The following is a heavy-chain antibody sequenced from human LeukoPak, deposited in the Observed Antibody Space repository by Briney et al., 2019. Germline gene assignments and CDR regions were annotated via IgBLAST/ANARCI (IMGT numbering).Heavy chain of an antibody. D-gene: IGHD3-22*01. J-gene: IGHJ5*02. CDR2: ISSNNNYL. CDR1: GFTFSSFS. CDR3: ARVPRGYYDSSGYYHWFDP. Sequence: GGSLRLSCAASGFTFSSFSMNWFRQAPGKGLEWVSSISSNNNYLHYADSVKGRFSISRDNAKSSLFLQMHGLTVEDTAVYYCARVPRGYYDSSGYYHWFDPWGQGTLVTVSS. V-gene: IGHV3-21*04.